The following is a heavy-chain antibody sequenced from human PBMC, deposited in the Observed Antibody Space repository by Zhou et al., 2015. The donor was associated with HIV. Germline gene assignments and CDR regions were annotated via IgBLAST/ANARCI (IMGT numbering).Heavy chain of an antibody. Sequence: QVQLLQSGAEVKKPGSSVKVSCQASGGTFTTYTFNWVRQAPGQGLEWVGGIIPIFGTTNYAQKFQGRVTITADEYTSTAYMEMSSLRSEDTAVYYCAREVMGAVAGYFDYWGQGTLVTVSS. J-gene: IGHJ4*02. V-gene: IGHV1-69*01. CDR2: IIPIFGTT. D-gene: IGHD6-19*01. CDR1: GGTFTTYT. CDR3: AREVMGAVAGYFDY.